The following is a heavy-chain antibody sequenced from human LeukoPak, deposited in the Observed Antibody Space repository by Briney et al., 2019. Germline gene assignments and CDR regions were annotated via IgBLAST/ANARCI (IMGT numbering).Heavy chain of an antibody. Sequence: GGSLRLSCAASGFTFSSYAMHWVRQAPGKGLEWVAVISYDGNNKYYADSVKGRFTISRDNSKNTLYLQMNSLRAEDTAVYYCARDLYSSSWYGSRNYMDVWGKGTTVTVSS. CDR1: GFTFSSYA. V-gene: IGHV3-30*04. CDR2: ISYDGNNK. J-gene: IGHJ6*03. CDR3: ARDLYSSSWYGSRNYMDV. D-gene: IGHD6-13*01.